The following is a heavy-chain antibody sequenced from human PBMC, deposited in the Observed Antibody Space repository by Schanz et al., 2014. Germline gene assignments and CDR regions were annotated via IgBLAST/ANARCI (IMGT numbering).Heavy chain of an antibody. Sequence: VHLLESGGGLVQPGGSLRLSCTASGFTFSDYWMSWVRQAPGRGLEWVSSISSGGGSTYYADSVKGRFTISRDNAKNSLFLQMNSLRAEDTAVYYCAKSQGSSFDSWGQGTLVTVSS. CDR1: GFTFSDYW. CDR2: ISSGGGST. CDR3: AKSQGSSFDS. V-gene: IGHV3-23*01. D-gene: IGHD6-13*01. J-gene: IGHJ4*02.